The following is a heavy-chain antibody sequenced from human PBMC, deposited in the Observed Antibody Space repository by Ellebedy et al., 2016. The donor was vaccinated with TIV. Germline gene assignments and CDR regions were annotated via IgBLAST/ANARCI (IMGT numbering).Heavy chain of an antibody. CDR2: IKQDGSEK. D-gene: IGHD4-17*01. CDR1: GFTFSSYW. Sequence: GESLKISCAASGFTFSSYWMSWVRQAPGKGLEWVANIKQDGSEKYYVDSVKGRFTISRDNAKNSLYLQMNSLRAEDTAVYNCARLQMTTTFNWFDPWGQGTLVTVSS. CDR3: ARLQMTTTFNWFDP. V-gene: IGHV3-7*03. J-gene: IGHJ5*02.